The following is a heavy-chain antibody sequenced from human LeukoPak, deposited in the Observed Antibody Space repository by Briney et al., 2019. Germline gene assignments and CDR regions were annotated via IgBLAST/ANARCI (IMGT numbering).Heavy chain of an antibody. CDR1: GGSISSSSYY. Sequence: PSETLSLTCTVSGGSISSSSYYWGWIRQPPGKGLEWIGSIYYSGDTYYNPSLKSRRVTISVDTSKNQFSLRLSSVTAADTAVYYCARYQWHYYYYMAVWGKRSTVTVSS. V-gene: IGHV4-39*01. J-gene: IGHJ6*03. CDR3: ARYQWHYYYYMAV. D-gene: IGHD6-19*01. CDR2: IYYSGDT.